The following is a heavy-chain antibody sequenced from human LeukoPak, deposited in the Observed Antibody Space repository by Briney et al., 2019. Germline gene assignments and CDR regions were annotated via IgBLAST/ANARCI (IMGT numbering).Heavy chain of an antibody. CDR3: ARDSIYCSSTSCPAEYFQH. CDR1: GFTFGSYS. Sequence: GGSLRLSCAASGFTFGSYSMNWVRQVPGKGLQWVSSISSTSSYIYYADSVKGRFTISRDNAKNSLYLQMNSLRAEDTAVYYCARDSIYCSSTSCPAEYFQHWGQGTLVTVCS. J-gene: IGHJ1*01. CDR2: ISSTSSYI. V-gene: IGHV3-21*01. D-gene: IGHD2-2*01.